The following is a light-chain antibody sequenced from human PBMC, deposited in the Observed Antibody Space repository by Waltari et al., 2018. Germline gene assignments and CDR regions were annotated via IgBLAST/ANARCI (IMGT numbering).Light chain of an antibody. V-gene: IGKV3-20*01. J-gene: IGKJ4*01. CDR1: QTSNNSF. CDR2: GAS. CDR3: QQYDGSVLT. Sequence: RASQTSNNSFLVSYQQKPGQAPRLIIHGASSRATGFPDRFSGSGSGTDFTLTISSLKPEDSAVYYCQQYDGSVLTFGGGTKVEI.